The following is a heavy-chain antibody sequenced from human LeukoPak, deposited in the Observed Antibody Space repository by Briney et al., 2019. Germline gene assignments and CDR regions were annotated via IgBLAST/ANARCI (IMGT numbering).Heavy chain of an antibody. V-gene: IGHV5-51*01. J-gene: IGHJ4*02. Sequence: GESLKISCKGSGYSFTSSWIGWVRQMPGKGLEWMGIICPGDSDTRYSPSLQGQVTISADKSISTAYLQWSSLKASDTAMYYCAIYSDTYYFDHWGQGTLVTVSS. CDR1: GYSFTSSW. CDR3: AIYSDTYYFDH. CDR2: ICPGDSDT. D-gene: IGHD1-26*01.